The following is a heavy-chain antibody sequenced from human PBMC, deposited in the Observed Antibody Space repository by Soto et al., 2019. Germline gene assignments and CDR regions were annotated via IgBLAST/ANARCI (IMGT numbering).Heavy chain of an antibody. CDR2: INDRGSI. D-gene: IGHD3-9*01. V-gene: IGHV4-34*01. CDR3: ARESHDILTGPPWVWYFDL. Sequence: QVQLQQWGAGPLRPLETLSLTCGVSGGSFSVYYWAWIRQSPGKGLEWIGEINDRGSINYNPSLKSRVSISVETSKNHYSLNPRSVTAADSAVYDCARESHDILTGPPWVWYFDLWGRGTLVTVSS. CDR1: GGSFSVYY. J-gene: IGHJ2*01.